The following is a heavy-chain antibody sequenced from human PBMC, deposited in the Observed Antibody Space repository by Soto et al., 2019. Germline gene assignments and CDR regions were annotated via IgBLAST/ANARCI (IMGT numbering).Heavy chain of an antibody. Sequence: TSETLSLPCAVYGGSFSGYYWSWIRQPPGKGLEWIGEINHSGSTNYNPSLKSRVTISVDTSKNQFSVKLSSVTAADTAVYYCARRGMYSSSYPHYWGQGTLVTVSS. V-gene: IGHV4-34*01. CDR2: INHSGST. J-gene: IGHJ4*02. CDR1: GGSFSGYY. D-gene: IGHD6-6*01. CDR3: ARRGMYSSSYPHY.